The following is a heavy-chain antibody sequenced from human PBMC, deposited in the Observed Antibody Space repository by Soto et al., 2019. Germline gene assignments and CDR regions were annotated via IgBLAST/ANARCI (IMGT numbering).Heavy chain of an antibody. CDR2: IGGSGDST. Sequence: EVQLSESGGGLVQPGGSLRLSCAAFGFTFNVYGMSWVRQAPGKGLEWVSGIGGSGDSTFYADSVKGRFTVSRDNSKNTLYLQMSSLRAEDTALYYCTKTITGYSWAGECWGQGTLVTVSS. CDR1: GFTFNVYG. J-gene: IGHJ4*02. D-gene: IGHD2-21*01. CDR3: TKTITGYSWAGEC. V-gene: IGHV3-23*01.